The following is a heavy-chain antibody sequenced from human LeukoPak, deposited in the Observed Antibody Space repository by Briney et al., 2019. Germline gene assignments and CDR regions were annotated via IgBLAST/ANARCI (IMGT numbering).Heavy chain of an antibody. CDR2: INPSGGST. J-gene: IGHJ6*03. Sequence: GASVKVSCKASGYTFTSYYMHWVRQAPGQGLEWMGIINPSGGSTSYAQKFQGRVTMTRDMSTSTVYMELSSLRSEDTAVYYCAREPMTYYYYMDVWGKGTTVTVSS. CDR1: GYTFTSYY. V-gene: IGHV1-46*01. D-gene: IGHD2-21*02. CDR3: AREPMTYYYYMDV.